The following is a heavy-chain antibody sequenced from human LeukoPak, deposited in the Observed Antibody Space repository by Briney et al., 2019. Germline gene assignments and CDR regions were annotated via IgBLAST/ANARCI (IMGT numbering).Heavy chain of an antibody. D-gene: IGHD3-22*01. CDR3: AKDLTLYYYDSSGYFPFDY. Sequence: GGSLRLSCAASGFTFSSYAMSWVRQAPGKGLEWVSAISGSGGSTYYADSVKGRFTISRDNSKNTLYLQMNSLRAEDTAVYYCAKDLTLYYYDSSGYFPFDYWGQGTLVTVSS. V-gene: IGHV3-23*01. CDR1: GFTFSSYA. CDR2: ISGSGGST. J-gene: IGHJ4*02.